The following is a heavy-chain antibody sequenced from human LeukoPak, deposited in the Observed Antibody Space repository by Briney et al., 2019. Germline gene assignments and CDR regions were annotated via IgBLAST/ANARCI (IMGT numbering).Heavy chain of an antibody. D-gene: IGHD3-3*01. CDR3: ARESFDDFWSGRSLIDY. CDR1: GGSISSGSYY. V-gene: IGHV4-61*02. CDR2: IYTSGST. J-gene: IGHJ4*02. Sequence: PSQTLSLTCTVSGGSISSGSYYWSWIRQPAGKGLEWIGRIYTSGSTNYNPSLKSRVTISVDTSMNQFSLKLSSVTAADTAVYYCARESFDDFWSGRSLIDYWGQGTLVTVSS.